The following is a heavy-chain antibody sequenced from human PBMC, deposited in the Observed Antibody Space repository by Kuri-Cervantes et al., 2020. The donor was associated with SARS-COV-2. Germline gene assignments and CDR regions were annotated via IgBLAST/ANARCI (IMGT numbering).Heavy chain of an antibody. CDR3: ARDWYSSSWYWNGAFDY. D-gene: IGHD6-13*01. CDR1: GYSISSGYY. J-gene: IGHJ4*02. Sequence: SETLSLTCTVSGYSISSGYYWGWIRQPPGKGLEWIGRIYTSGSTNYNPSLKSRVTISVDTSKNQFSLKLSSVTAADTAVYYCARDWYSSSWYWNGAFDYWGQGTLVTVSS. V-gene: IGHV4-38-2*02. CDR2: IYTSGST.